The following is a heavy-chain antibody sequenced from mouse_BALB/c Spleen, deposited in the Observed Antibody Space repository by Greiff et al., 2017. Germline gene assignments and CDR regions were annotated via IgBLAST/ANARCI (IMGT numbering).Heavy chain of an antibody. CDR3: AREGGYDGYYVGY. Sequence: VQLQQPGAELVMPGASVKMSCKASGYTFTDYWMHWVKQRPGQGLEWIGAIDTSDSYTSYNQKFKGKATLTVDESSSTAYMQLSSLTSEDSAVYYCAREGGYDGYYVGYWGQGTTLTVSS. J-gene: IGHJ2*01. V-gene: IGHV1-69*01. D-gene: IGHD2-3*01. CDR2: IDTSDSYT. CDR1: GYTFTDYW.